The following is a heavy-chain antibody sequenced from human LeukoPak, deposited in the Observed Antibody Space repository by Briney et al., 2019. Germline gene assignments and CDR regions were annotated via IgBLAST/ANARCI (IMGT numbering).Heavy chain of an antibody. CDR2: IYYSGNT. V-gene: IGHV4-39*01. CDR3: ARRSNINYYASSGAFDM. Sequence: SETLSLTCTVSGGSITSSSYYWGWIRQPPGKGLEWIGSIYYSGNTYYKPSLKSRVTISVDTSKNQFSLKLSSVTAADTAMYYCARRSNINYYASSGAFDMWGQGTMVTVSS. D-gene: IGHD3-22*01. CDR1: GGSITSSSYY. J-gene: IGHJ3*02.